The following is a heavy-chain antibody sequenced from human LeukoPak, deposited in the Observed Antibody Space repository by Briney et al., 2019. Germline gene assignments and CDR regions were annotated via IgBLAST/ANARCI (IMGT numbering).Heavy chain of an antibody. Sequence: GGSLRLSCTASGFTFSSFAMSWVRQAPGKGLEWVSTISGSGGGTYYADSVKGRFTISRDNSKNTLYLQMNSLRAEDTAVYYCARDLIVGAPAFEHWGQGTLVTVSS. CDR2: ISGSGGGT. CDR1: GFTFSSFA. D-gene: IGHD1-26*01. J-gene: IGHJ4*02. CDR3: ARDLIVGAPAFEH. V-gene: IGHV3-23*01.